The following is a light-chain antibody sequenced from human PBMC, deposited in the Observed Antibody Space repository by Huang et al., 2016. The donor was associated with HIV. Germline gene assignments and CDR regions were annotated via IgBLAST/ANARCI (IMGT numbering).Light chain of an antibody. CDR1: QSVSSY. Sequence: EIVLTQSPVTLSLSPGERATLSCRASQSVSSYLAWYQQKPGQAPRLLIYDASNRATDFTLTIGSLEPEDFAVYYCQQRSNLGTFGGGTKVEIK. V-gene: IGKV3-11*01. CDR3: QQRSNLGT. CDR2: DAS. J-gene: IGKJ4*01.